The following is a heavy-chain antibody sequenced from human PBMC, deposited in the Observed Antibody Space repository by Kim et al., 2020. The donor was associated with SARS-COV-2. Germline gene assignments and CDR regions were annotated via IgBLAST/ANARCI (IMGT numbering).Heavy chain of an antibody. CDR3: AREAVTNWGSWFDP. CDR2: IYYSGST. D-gene: IGHD3-16*01. V-gene: IGHV4-31*03. J-gene: IGHJ5*02. CDR1: GYSISSGGYY. Sequence: SETLSLTCTVSGYSISSGGYYWSWIRQHPGKGLEWIGYIYYSGSTYYNPSLKSRVTISVDTSKNQFSLKLSSVTAADTAVYYCAREAVTNWGSWFDPWGQGTLVTVSS.